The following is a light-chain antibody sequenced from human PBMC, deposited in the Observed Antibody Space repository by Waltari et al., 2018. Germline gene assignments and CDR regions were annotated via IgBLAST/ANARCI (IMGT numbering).Light chain of an antibody. CDR1: QNIGSQ. Sequence: EMVLTQSPVILSLSPGDRAALSCRASQNIGSQLALYQQRPGQAPRLHIDDVSNRVTGSPARFRGSGSGTDFTLTISGIAPEDTAVYYCQQRDSWPLTFGGGTKVEI. CDR3: QQRDSWPLT. J-gene: IGKJ4*01. V-gene: IGKV3-11*01. CDR2: DVS.